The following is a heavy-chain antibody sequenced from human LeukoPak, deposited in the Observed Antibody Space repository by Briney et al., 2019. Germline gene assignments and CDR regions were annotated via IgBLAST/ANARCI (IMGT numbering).Heavy chain of an antibody. CDR3: ARVSDGQIDRHFDY. J-gene: IGHJ4*02. D-gene: IGHD2/OR15-2a*01. V-gene: IGHV4-59*01. CDR2: IYYSGST. CDR1: GASISSYY. Sequence: SETLSLTCNVSGASISSYYWSWIRQPTGKGLEWIGYIYYSGSTKYNPSLKSRVTISVDTSKNQFSLRLSSVTAADTAVYYCARVSDGQIDRHFDYWGQGTLVTVSS.